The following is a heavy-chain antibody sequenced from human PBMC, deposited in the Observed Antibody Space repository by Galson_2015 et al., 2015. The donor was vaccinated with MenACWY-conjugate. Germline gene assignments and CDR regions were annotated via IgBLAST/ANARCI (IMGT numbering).Heavy chain of an antibody. CDR3: ASASLASSGWSNWFDP. CDR2: TYYRSKWYN. J-gene: IGHJ5*02. CDR1: GDSVSSNSAA. V-gene: IGHV6-1*01. D-gene: IGHD6-19*01. Sequence: CAISGDSVSSNSAAWNWIRQSPSRGLEWLGRTYYRSKWYNDYAVSVKSRITINPDTSKNQFSLQLNSVTAADTAVYYCASASLASSGWSNWFDPWGQGTLVTVSS.